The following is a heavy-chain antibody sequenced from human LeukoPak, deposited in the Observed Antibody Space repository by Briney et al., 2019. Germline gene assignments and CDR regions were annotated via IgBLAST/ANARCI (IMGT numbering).Heavy chain of an antibody. CDR1: GFPFSSYS. CDR3: ARGDTAMVPRNY. D-gene: IGHD5-18*01. Sequence: PGGSLRLSCAASGFPFSSYSMNWLRQAPGKALEWVSSISSSSSYIYYADSVKGRFTISRDNAKNSLYLQMNSLRAEDTAVYYCARGDTAMVPRNYWGQGTLVTVSS. V-gene: IGHV3-21*01. J-gene: IGHJ4*02. CDR2: ISSSSSYI.